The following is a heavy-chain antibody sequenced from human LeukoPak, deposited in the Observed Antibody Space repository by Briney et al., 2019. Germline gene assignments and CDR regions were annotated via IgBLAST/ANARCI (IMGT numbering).Heavy chain of an antibody. CDR1: GYSFTSYW. V-gene: IGHV5-51*01. CDR2: IYPGDSDT. D-gene: IGHD3-22*01. CDR3: ARRFDYDTSGYEFDY. Sequence: GESLKISCKGSGYSFTSYWIGRVRQMPGKGLEWMGIIYPGDSDTRYSPSFQGQVTISADKSISTAYLQWSSLKASNTAMYYCARRFDYDTSGYEFDYWGQGTLVTVSS. J-gene: IGHJ4*02.